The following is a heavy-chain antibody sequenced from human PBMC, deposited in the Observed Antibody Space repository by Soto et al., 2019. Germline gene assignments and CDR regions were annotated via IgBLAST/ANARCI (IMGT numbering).Heavy chain of an antibody. CDR3: ARAIKRWEVNYDFDF. J-gene: IGHJ4*02. V-gene: IGHV1-69*06. D-gene: IGHD1-26*01. CDR2: IVVDSNTA. Sequence: QVVLLQSGAEVKEPGSSVRVSCQVSGSTFNNFAFSWVRQAPGHGPERMGGIVVDSNTAEYSQRFQDRVTITADTSTDTLYMELGSLTFEDTAVYYCARAIKRWEVNYDFDFWGQGTLVTVSS. CDR1: GSTFNNFA.